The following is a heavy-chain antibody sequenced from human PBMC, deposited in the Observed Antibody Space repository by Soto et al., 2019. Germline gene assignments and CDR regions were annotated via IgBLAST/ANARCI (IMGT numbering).Heavy chain of an antibody. Sequence: PGGSLRLSCAASGFTFSSYVMNWVRQAPGKGLEWVSYISSSGSTIYYADSVKGRFTISRDNAKNSLYLQMNSLRAEDTAVYYCARHPKAGYSYVDYWGQGTLVTVSS. CDR3: ARHPKAGYSYVDY. D-gene: IGHD5-18*01. J-gene: IGHJ4*02. CDR1: GFTFSSYV. CDR2: ISSSGSTI. V-gene: IGHV3-48*03.